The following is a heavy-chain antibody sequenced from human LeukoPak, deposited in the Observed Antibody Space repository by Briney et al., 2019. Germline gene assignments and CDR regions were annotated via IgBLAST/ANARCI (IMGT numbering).Heavy chain of an antibody. CDR2: IYYSGST. CDR3: ARVGYYDNSGYGSFDY. Sequence: SETLSLTCTASGGSISSGGYYWSWIRQHPGKGLEWIGYIYYSGSTYYNPSLKSRVTISVDTSKNQFSLRLSSVTAADTAVYYCARVGYYDNSGYGSFDYWGQGTLVTVSS. D-gene: IGHD3-22*01. V-gene: IGHV4-31*03. CDR1: GGSISSGGYY. J-gene: IGHJ4*02.